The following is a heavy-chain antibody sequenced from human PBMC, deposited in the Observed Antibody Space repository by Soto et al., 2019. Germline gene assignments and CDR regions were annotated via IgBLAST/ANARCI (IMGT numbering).Heavy chain of an antibody. CDR2: FDPEDGET. D-gene: IGHD6-19*01. Sequence: ASVKVSCKVSGYTLTELSMHWVRQAPGKGLEWMGGFDPEDGETIYAQKFQGRVTMTRDTSTSTVYMELSSLRSEDTAVYYCARGRIAVAGTAGVVDYWGQGTLVTVSS. CDR1: GYTLTELS. J-gene: IGHJ4*02. CDR3: ARGRIAVAGTAGVVDY. V-gene: IGHV1-24*01.